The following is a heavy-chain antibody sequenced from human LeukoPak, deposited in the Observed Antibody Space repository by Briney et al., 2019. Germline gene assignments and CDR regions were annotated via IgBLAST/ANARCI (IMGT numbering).Heavy chain of an antibody. CDR3: TRMTTWHDY. V-gene: IGHV4-34*01. CDR1: GVSFNDYY. Sequence: PSETLSLTCAVSGVSFNDYYWSWGRQTPGKGLEWIGEINHSGYTNDSPSLKSRVTLSIDTSRKQFSLNVRSVTVADTGIYYCTRMTTWHDYWGQGTLVTVSS. CDR2: INHSGYT. J-gene: IGHJ4*02. D-gene: IGHD4-17*01.